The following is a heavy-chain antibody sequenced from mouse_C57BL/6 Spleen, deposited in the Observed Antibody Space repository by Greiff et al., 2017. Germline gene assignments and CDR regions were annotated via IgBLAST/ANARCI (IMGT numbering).Heavy chain of an antibody. CDR2: IGPGSGST. V-gene: IGHV1-77*01. J-gene: IGHJ2*01. CDR3: AKTGTLYYLDY. D-gene: IGHD4-1*01. CDR1: GYTFTDYY. Sequence: VQLQQSGAELVKPGASVKLSCKASGYTFTDYYIYWVKQRPGQGLEWIGKIGPGSGSTYYTEKFKGKATLPADKYSSTAYMQLSSLTSEDSAVYFCAKTGTLYYLDYWGQGTTLTVSS.